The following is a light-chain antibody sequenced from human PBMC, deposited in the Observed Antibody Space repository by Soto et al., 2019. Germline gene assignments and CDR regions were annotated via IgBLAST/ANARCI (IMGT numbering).Light chain of an antibody. V-gene: IGLV1-40*01. Sequence: ALTQPPSVSGAPGQRVTISCTGSSSNIGAGYDVHWYQHPPGTAPKLLIYDNTNRPSWVPDRFSGSKSGTSASLAITGLQAEDEADYYCQSYDSSLSAPYVFGTGTKVTVL. CDR3: QSYDSSLSAPYV. CDR1: SSNIGAGYD. J-gene: IGLJ1*01. CDR2: DNT.